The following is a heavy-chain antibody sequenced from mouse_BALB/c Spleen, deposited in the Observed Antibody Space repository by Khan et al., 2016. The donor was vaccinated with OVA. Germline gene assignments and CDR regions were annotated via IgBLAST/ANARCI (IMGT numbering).Heavy chain of an antibody. J-gene: IGHJ3*01. V-gene: IGHV2-2*02. CDR1: GFSLSSYG. CDR2: IWSGGVT. CDR3: SRNYDYDGGLTY. D-gene: IGHD2-4*01. Sequence: VQLQQSGPGLVQPSQSLSITCTVSGFSLSSYGVHWVRQSPGQGLEWLGVIWSGGVTDYNAAFIYSLSISKDNSKSQDILKMNRLQAKYTAIYYCSRNYDYDGGLTYWGQGTLVTVSA.